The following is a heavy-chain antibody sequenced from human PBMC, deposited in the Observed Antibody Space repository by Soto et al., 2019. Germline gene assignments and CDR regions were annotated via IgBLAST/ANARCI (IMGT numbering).Heavy chain of an antibody. V-gene: IGHV1-18*01. CDR1: GGTFSSYA. CDR3: AREGPRPYYYYGMDV. J-gene: IGHJ6*02. CDR2: ISGYNGNT. Sequence: ASVKVSCKASGGTFSSYAIDWVRQAPGQGLEWMGWISGYNGNTNYEQKFQDRVTMTTDTSTNTAYMELRSLRSDDTAVYYCAREGPRPYYYYGMDVWGQGTTVTVSS.